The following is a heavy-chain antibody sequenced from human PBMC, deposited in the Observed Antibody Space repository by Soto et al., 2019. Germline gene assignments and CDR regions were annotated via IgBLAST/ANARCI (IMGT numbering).Heavy chain of an antibody. V-gene: IGHV3-33*01. CDR1: GFTFSSYV. CDR3: ARRGPGTYFDY. J-gene: IGHJ4*02. CDR2: IWYDGSNK. D-gene: IGHD6-13*01. Sequence: HPGGSLRLSCTASGFTFSSYVMDWVRQAPGKGLEWLAGIWYDGSNKYYADSVKDRFTISRDNSKNTLYLQMNSLRAEDTAVYYCARRGPGTYFDYWGQGTLVTVSS.